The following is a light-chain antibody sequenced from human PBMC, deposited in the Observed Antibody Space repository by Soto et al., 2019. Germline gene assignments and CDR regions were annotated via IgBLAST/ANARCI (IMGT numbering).Light chain of an antibody. Sequence: SALTQPPSASGSPGQSVTISCTGTSSDVGGYNYVSWYQQHPGKAPKLMIYEVSKRPSGVPDRFSGSKSGNTASLTVSGLHAEDEADYYCSSYAGSNKSRGVVFGGGTKLTVL. CDR1: SSDVGGYNY. J-gene: IGLJ2*01. V-gene: IGLV2-8*01. CDR3: SSYAGSNKSRGVV. CDR2: EVS.